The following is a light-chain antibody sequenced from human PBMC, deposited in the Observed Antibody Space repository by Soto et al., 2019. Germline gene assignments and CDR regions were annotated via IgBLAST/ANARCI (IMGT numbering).Light chain of an antibody. CDR1: SSNIGAGYD. J-gene: IGLJ1*01. CDR2: AYN. V-gene: IGLV1-40*01. Sequence: QSVLTQPPSVSGAPGQRVTISCTGSSSNIGAGYDVHWYQQLPGTAPNLLIYAYNNRPSGVPDRFSGSKSGTSASLAITGLQAEDEAEYYCQSYDSSLSGYVFGTGTKVTVL. CDR3: QSYDSSLSGYV.